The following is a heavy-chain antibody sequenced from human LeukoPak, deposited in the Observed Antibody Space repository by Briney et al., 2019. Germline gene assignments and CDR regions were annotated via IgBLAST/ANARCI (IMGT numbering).Heavy chain of an antibody. Sequence: PGGSLRLSCTASGFDFRSYAMAWVRQAPGKGLEGVAAIGSDGDRVHEDSVKGRFTISRDNSKSTLYLQMDNLRAEDTAVYFCAKSAAVATIYFDSWGQGALVTVSS. CDR2: IGSDGDR. CDR3: AKSAAVATIYFDS. D-gene: IGHD5-12*01. J-gene: IGHJ4*02. CDR1: GFDFRSYA. V-gene: IGHV3-23*01.